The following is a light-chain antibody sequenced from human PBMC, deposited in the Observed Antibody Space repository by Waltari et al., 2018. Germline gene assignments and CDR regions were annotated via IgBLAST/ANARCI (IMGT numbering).Light chain of an antibody. J-gene: IGKJ5*01. Sequence: EVVMTQSPATLSVFPGESATLSCRPSQTVSSNLAWYQQRPGQAPRLLIFDASTRAPSVPARFSGSGSGTEFTLTIRSLQSEDSAVYYCQQYNRWPPITFGQGHGWKLN. CDR2: DAS. CDR1: QTVSSN. V-gene: IGKV3-15*01. CDR3: QQYNRWPPIT.